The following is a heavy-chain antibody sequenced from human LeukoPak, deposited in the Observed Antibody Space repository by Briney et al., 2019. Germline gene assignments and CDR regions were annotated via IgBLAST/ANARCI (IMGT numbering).Heavy chain of an antibody. CDR2: ISGRAAST. J-gene: IGHJ6*03. D-gene: IGHD3-9*01. CDR1: GFTFGSYA. V-gene: IGHV3-23*01. Sequence: GGSLRLSCAASGFTFGSYAMTWVRQAPGKGLEWVSGISGRAASTYYADSVKGRFTISRDNSKNTLYLQMNSLRAEDTAVYYCARADNYYYYYMDVWGKGTTVTISS. CDR3: ARADNYYYYYMDV.